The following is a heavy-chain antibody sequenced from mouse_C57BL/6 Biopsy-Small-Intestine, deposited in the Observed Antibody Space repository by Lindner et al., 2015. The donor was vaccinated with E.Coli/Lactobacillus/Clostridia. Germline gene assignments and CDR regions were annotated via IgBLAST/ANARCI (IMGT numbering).Heavy chain of an antibody. CDR2: ISPYNDNT. Sequence: SVKVSCKTTGYSFVTYGINWMRQAPGQGLEWMGWISPYNDNTVYSQNLKGRISITADTSTNTVDMELRNLRSDDTAVYYCARDKSRFRFLESLFYDVFDFWGQGAMVTVSS. D-gene: IGHD2-3*01. J-gene: IGHJ3*01. CDR1: GYSFVTYG. V-gene: IGHV1-20*01. CDR3: ARDKSRFRFLESLFYDVFDF.